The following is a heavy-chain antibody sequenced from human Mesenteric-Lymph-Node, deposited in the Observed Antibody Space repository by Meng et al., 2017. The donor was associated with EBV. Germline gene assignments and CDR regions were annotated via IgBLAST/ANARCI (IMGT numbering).Heavy chain of an antibody. J-gene: IGHJ5*02. CDR3: ARVDYYDSSSLFDP. Sequence: QVRLQESGPGLLKPSTTLSLTGVVSGDPMSSGVYYWSWIRQPPGKGLEWIGYIYYRGRTSYNPSLKSRITMSVDTAKSQFSLKLTSVTAADTAVYYCARVDYYDSSSLFDPWGQGTLVTVSS. CDR1: GDPMSSGVYY. D-gene: IGHD3-22*01. CDR2: IYYRGRT. V-gene: IGHV4-30-4*01.